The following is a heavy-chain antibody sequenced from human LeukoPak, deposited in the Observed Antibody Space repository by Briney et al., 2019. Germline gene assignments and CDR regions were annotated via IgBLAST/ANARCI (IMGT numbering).Heavy chain of an antibody. CDR3: ARGYSGVAGNPNWFDS. Sequence: PGGSLRLSCAASGFIFSNYAMHWVRQAPGKGPEWVSVIWHDGSRTFYVDSAKGRFTISRDSSRNTLFLEMNSLRVEGTAVYYCARGYSGVAGNPNWFDSWGQGTLVTVSS. CDR1: GFIFSNYA. J-gene: IGHJ5*01. CDR2: IWHDGSRT. V-gene: IGHV3-33*02. D-gene: IGHD4-23*01.